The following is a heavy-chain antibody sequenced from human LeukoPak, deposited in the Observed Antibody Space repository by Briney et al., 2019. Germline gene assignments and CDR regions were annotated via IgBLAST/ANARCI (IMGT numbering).Heavy chain of an antibody. Sequence: SETLSLTCTVSGDSINNYYWSWIRQPAGKGLEWIGSIYYSGSTYYNPSLKSRVTISVDTSKNQFSLKLSSVTAADTAVYYCASLLYDSSGSFLDYWGQGTLVTVSS. CDR3: ASLLYDSSGSFLDY. J-gene: IGHJ4*02. CDR1: GDSINNYY. CDR2: IYYSGST. V-gene: IGHV4-4*07. D-gene: IGHD3-22*01.